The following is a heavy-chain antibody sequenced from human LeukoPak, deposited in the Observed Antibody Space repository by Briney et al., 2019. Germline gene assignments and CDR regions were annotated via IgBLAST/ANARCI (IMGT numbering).Heavy chain of an antibody. CDR2: VRTTAEGETT. CDR3: AKVKALDAVASYFDY. Sequence: SGGSLRLSCEGSGFNFNDAWMSWIRQAPGKGLEWVGRVRTTAEGETTDYAAPVRGRFIISRDDSKNMVFLQMNRLETEDTAIYHCAKVKALDAVASYFDYWGQGTLVTVSS. D-gene: IGHD1-1*01. V-gene: IGHV3-15*01. J-gene: IGHJ4*02. CDR1: GFNFNDAW.